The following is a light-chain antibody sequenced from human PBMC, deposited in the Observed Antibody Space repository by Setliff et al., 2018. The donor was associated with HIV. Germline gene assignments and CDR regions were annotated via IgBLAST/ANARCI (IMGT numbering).Light chain of an antibody. J-gene: IGLJ1*01. CDR1: SSDVGGYNF. Sequence: QSALAQPASVSGSPGQSITISCTGTSSDVGGYNFVCWYQQHPGKAPKLMIYDVNERPSGVSNRFSGSKSGNTASLTISGLQAEDEADYYCSSFTSSTTYVFGTGTKGTVL. V-gene: IGLV2-14*03. CDR2: DVN. CDR3: SSFTSSTTYV.